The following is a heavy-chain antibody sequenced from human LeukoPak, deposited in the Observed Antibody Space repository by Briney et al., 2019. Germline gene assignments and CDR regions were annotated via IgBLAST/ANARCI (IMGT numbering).Heavy chain of an antibody. CDR2: INPNSGGT. J-gene: IGHJ4*02. CDR1: GYTFTSYY. V-gene: IGHV1-2*02. Sequence: ASVKVSCKASGYTFTSYYMHWVRQAPGQGLEWMGWINPNSGGTNYAQKFQDRVTMTRDMSTTTVYLGLNSLRSEDTAVYYCARGGCSTTSCYHFDSWGQRTLVTVSS. CDR3: ARGGCSTTSCYHFDS. D-gene: IGHD2-2*01.